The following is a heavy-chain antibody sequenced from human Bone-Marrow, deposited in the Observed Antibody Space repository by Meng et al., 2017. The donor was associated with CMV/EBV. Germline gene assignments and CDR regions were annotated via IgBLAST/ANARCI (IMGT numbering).Heavy chain of an antibody. CDR2: IKQDGSEK. J-gene: IGHJ2*01. V-gene: IGHV3-7*01. Sequence: LSLTCAASGFTFSSYWMSWVRQAPGKGLEWVANIKQDGSEKYYVDSVKGRFTISRDNAKNSLYLQMNSLRAEDTAVYYCARVIAARPRYFDLCGRGTLVTVSS. D-gene: IGHD6-6*01. CDR1: GFTFSSYW. CDR3: ARVIAARPRYFDL.